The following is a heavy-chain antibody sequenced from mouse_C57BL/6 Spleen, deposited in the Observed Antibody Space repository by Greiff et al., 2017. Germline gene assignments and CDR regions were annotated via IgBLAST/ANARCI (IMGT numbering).Heavy chain of an antibody. J-gene: IGHJ4*01. CDR2: ILPGSGST. V-gene: IGHV1-9*01. CDR1: GYTFTGYW. Sequence: VQLQESGAELMKPGASVKLSCKATGYTFTGYWIEWVKQRPGHGLEWIGEILPGSGSTNYNEKFKGKATFTADTSSNTAYMQLSSLTTEDSAIYYCARRGIYYDYDGDAMDYWGQGTSVTVSS. D-gene: IGHD2-4*01. CDR3: ARRGIYYDYDGDAMDY.